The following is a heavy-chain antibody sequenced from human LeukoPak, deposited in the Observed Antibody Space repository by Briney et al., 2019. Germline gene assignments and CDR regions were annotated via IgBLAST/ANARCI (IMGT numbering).Heavy chain of an antibody. J-gene: IGHJ4*02. CDR2: IIPIFGTA. D-gene: IGHD3-22*01. CDR3: ARVAGDSSGYYYAFSY. V-gene: IGHV1-69*13. CDR1: GGTFSSYA. Sequence: SVKVSCKASGGTFSSYAISWVRQAPGQGLEWMGGIIPIFGTANYAQKFQGRVTITADESTSTAYMGLSSLRSEDTAVYYCARVAGDSSGYYYAFSYWGQGTLVTVSS.